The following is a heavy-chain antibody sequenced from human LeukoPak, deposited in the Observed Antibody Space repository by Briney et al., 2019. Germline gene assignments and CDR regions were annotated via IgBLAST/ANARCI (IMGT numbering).Heavy chain of an antibody. CDR1: GGSISTYY. V-gene: IGHV4-4*07. D-gene: IGHD3-22*01. J-gene: IGHJ3*02. CDR3: ARDSNPQSSGFYFDAFDM. CDR2: IYTSGST. Sequence: SETLSLTCTVSGGSISTYYWSWIRQPAGKGLEWIGRIYTSGSTNYNPSLKSRVTMSLDTSKNHMSLNLSSVTAADTAVYYCARDSNPQSSGFYFDAFDMWGQGTMVTVSS.